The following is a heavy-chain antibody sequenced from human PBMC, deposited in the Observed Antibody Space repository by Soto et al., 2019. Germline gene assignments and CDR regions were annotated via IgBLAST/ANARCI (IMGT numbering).Heavy chain of an antibody. CDR3: ARVRVPAVWLDP. Sequence: QVQLVQSGAEVKKPGASVKVSCKGSGYSFRSYDITWVRQAPGQGLEWMGWVHPETGSTGYAQRFQGSVSMTSDTSRNTTYMELSDLRVEDTAVYYCARVRVPAVWLDPWGQGTLVSVSS. J-gene: IGHJ5*02. CDR1: GYSFRSYD. CDR2: VHPETGST. V-gene: IGHV1-8*02.